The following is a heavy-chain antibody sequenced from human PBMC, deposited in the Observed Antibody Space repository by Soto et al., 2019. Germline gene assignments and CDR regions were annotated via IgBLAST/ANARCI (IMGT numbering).Heavy chain of an antibody. CDR3: ARGILWFGVLVGMDV. V-gene: IGHV1-69*13. D-gene: IGHD3-10*01. CDR2: IIPIFGTA. Sequence: VASVKVSCKASGGTFSSYAISWVRQAPGQGLEWMGGIIPIFGTANYAQKFQGRVTITADESTSTAYMELSSLRSEDTAVYYCARGILWFGVLVGMDVWGQGTTVTVSS. CDR1: GGTFSSYA. J-gene: IGHJ6*02.